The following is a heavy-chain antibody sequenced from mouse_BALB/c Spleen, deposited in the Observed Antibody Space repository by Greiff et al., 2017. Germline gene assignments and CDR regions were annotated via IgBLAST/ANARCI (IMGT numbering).Heavy chain of an antibody. V-gene: IGHV14-1*02. J-gene: IGHJ3*01. CDR3: ARGYYGSRPWFAY. CDR2: IDPENGNT. Sequence: VQLKESGAELVRPGALVKLSCKASGFNIKDYYMHWVKQRPEQGLEWIGWIDPENGNTIYDPKFQGKASITADTSSNTAYLQLSSLTSEDTAVYYCARGYYGSRPWFAYWGQGTLVTVSA. D-gene: IGHD1-1*01. CDR1: GFNIKDYY.